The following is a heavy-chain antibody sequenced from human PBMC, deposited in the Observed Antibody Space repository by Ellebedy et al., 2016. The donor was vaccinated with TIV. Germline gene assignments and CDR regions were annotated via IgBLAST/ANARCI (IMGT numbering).Heavy chain of an antibody. J-gene: IGHJ5*02. CDR3: ARGWFDP. V-gene: IGHV3-7*01. CDR2: IKEDGSEK. CDR1: GFTFSSYS. Sequence: GGSLRLSXAASGFTFSSYSMHWVRQAPGKGLEWVANIKEDGSEKYYVDSVRGRFTISRDNAKNSLYLQMNSLRAEDTAVYYCARGWFDPWGQGTLVTVSS.